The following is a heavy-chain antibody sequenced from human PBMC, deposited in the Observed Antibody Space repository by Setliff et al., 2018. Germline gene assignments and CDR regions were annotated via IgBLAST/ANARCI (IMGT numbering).Heavy chain of an antibody. CDR1: GYTFSHSG. Sequence: ASVKVSCKASGYTFSHSGITWVRQAPGQGLEWMGWISAYTGNTNYAPKLQGRVTMTTDASTSTAYMGLRGLTSDDTAVYYCSRLVRYCSKTTCQTASGAELWGQGTLVTVSS. CDR3: SRLVRYCSKTTCQTASGAEL. J-gene: IGHJ4*02. V-gene: IGHV1-18*01. D-gene: IGHD2-8*01. CDR2: ISAYTGNT.